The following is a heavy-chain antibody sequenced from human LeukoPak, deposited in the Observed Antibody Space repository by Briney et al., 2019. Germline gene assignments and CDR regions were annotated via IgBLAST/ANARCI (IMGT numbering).Heavy chain of an antibody. CDR1: GFTFSSYA. Sequence: GGSLRLSCAASGFTFSSYAMHWVRQAPGKGLEWVAVISYDGSNKYYADSVKGRFTISRDNSKNTLYLQMGSLRAEDMAVYYCARGPTPYYDSSGYYSFPTLIDYWGQGTLVTVSS. V-gene: IGHV3-30*14. D-gene: IGHD3-22*01. J-gene: IGHJ4*02. CDR3: ARGPTPYYDSSGYYSFPTLIDY. CDR2: ISYDGSNK.